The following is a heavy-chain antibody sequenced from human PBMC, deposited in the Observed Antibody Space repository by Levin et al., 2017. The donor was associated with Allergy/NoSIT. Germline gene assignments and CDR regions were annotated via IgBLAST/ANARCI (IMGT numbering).Heavy chain of an antibody. Sequence: GESLKISCKGSGYSFTSYWISWVRQMPGKGLEWMGRIDPSDSYTNYSPSFQGHVTISADKSISTAYLQWSSLKASDTAMYYCARSTGGVVTPANYYYYYMDVWGKGTTVTVSS. V-gene: IGHV5-10-1*01. J-gene: IGHJ6*03. CDR3: ARSTGGVVTPANYYYYYMDV. CDR1: GYSFTSYW. D-gene: IGHD3-3*01. CDR2: IDPSDSYT.